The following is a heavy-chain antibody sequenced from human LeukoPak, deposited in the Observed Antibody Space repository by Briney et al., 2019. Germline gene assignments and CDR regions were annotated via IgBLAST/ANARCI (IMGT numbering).Heavy chain of an antibody. V-gene: IGHV4-38-2*01. CDR3: ARRIVSSSSGFDY. CDR1: GYSISSGYH. J-gene: IGHJ4*02. D-gene: IGHD6-6*01. CDR2: MYHSGST. Sequence: AXTLSLTCAVSGYSISSGYHWGWIRPSPGKGLEWIGFMYHSGSTYYDPSLKSRVTISVDTSKNQFSLKLSSVTAADTAVYYCARRIVSSSSGFDYWGQGTLVTVSS.